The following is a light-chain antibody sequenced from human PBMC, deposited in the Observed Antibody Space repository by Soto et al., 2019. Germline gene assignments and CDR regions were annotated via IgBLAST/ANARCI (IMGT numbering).Light chain of an antibody. Sequence: QSVLTQPPSVSGAPGQRVTISCTGSSSNIGAGFDVHWYQQLPGTAPKLLIYGNVDRPSGVPDRFSGSKSGTSASLAITGLQAEDDADYYCQSYDSSLRGYVFGNGTKVTVL. V-gene: IGLV1-40*01. CDR1: SSNIGAGFD. CDR2: GNV. CDR3: QSYDSSLRGYV. J-gene: IGLJ1*01.